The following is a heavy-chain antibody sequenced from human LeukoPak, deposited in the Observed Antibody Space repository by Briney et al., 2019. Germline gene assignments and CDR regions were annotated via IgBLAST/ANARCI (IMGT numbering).Heavy chain of an antibody. CDR1: GGSISAYY. CDR3: ARDRTIFGVVMPAFDY. D-gene: IGHD3-3*01. CDR2: IYAGGST. J-gene: IGHJ4*02. Sequence: SETLSLTCIVSGGSISAYYWSWIRQPAGKGLEWIGHIYAGGSTDYNPSLESRVTMSVDMSKNQFSLRLTSVTAADTAVYYCARDRTIFGVVMPAFDYWGQGTLVTVSP. V-gene: IGHV4-4*07.